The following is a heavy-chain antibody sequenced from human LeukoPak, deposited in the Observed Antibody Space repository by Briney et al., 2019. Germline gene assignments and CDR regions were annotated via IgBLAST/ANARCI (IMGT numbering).Heavy chain of an antibody. Sequence: GGSLRLSCAASGFTFSSYGMHWVRQAPGKGLEWVAFIRYDGSNKYYADSVKGRFTISRDNAKNSLYLQMNSLRAEDTAVYYCARDPDGLRYFDWFYFDYWGQGTLVTVSS. V-gene: IGHV3-30*02. J-gene: IGHJ4*02. CDR2: IRYDGSNK. D-gene: IGHD3-9*01. CDR3: ARDPDGLRYFDWFYFDY. CDR1: GFTFSSYG.